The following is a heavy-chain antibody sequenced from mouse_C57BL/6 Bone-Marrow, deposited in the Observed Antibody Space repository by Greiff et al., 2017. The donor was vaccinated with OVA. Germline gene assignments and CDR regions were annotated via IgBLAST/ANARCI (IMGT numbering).Heavy chain of an antibody. V-gene: IGHV5-15*01. CDR3: ASAGFAY. CDR2: ISNLAYSI. J-gene: IGHJ3*01. CDR1: GFTFSDYG. Sequence: EVQGVESGGGLVQPGGSLKLSCAASGFTFSDYGMAWVRQAPRKGPEWVAFISNLAYSIYYADTVTGRFTISRENAKNTLYLEMSSLRSEDTAMYYCASAGFAYWGQGTLVTVSA.